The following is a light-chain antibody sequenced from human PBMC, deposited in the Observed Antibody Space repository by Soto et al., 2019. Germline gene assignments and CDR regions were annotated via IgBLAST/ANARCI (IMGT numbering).Light chain of an antibody. V-gene: IGKV3-15*01. Sequence: MVMTQSPATLSVSPGERVTLSCRTSQNVTTNLAWYQLKPGQTPSLLIYGTSTRAPDIPVRFSGSGSGTELTHTITTVQSGASAVNYCQQYDDWGFGPGTKVEIK. CDR2: GTS. CDR3: QQYDDWG. CDR1: QNVTTN. J-gene: IGKJ1*01.